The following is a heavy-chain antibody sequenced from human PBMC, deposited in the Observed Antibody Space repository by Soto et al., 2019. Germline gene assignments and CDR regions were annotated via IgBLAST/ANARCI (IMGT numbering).Heavy chain of an antibody. CDR3: ARGEIRVASAWYFDY. Sequence: QVQLVESGGGVVQPGRSLRLSCAASGFTFSTYAMHWVRQAPGKGLEGVAVIWYDGSNKWYADSVKGRFTIFRDNSKKMWYLQMHSLRAEDTAVYYCARGEIRVASAWYFDYWGQGPLVTVSS. D-gene: IGHD6-19*01. J-gene: IGHJ4*02. CDR2: IWYDGSNK. CDR1: GFTFSTYA. V-gene: IGHV3-33*01.